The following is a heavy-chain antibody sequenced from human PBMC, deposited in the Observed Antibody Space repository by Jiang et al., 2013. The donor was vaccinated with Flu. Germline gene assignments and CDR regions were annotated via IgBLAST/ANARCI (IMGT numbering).Heavy chain of an antibody. D-gene: IGHD2-2*01. V-gene: IGHV3-7*03. J-gene: IGHJ4*02. CDR1: GFTFSSYW. CDR3: ARGTTSPGTDY. Sequence: QLLESGGGLVQPGGSLRLSCAASGFTFSSYWMNWVRQAPGKGLEWVANIKEDGSEKDYVDSVKGRFTISRDNAKNSLYLQMNSLRAEDTAVYYCARGTTSPGTDYWGQGTLVTVSS. CDR2: IKEDGSEK.